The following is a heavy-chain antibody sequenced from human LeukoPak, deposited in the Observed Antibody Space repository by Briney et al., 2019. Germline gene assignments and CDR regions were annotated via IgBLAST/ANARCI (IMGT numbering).Heavy chain of an antibody. CDR1: GFTVSSNY. CDR3: AREQIIVAAIYFDY. D-gene: IGHD2-2*02. V-gene: IGHV3-53*01. J-gene: IGHJ4*02. Sequence: VGSLRLSCAASGFTVSSNYMSWVRQAPGKGLEWVSVIYSGGKTYYADSVKGRFTISRDNSKNTLYLQMNSLRAEDTAVYYCAREQIIVAAIYFDYWGQGTLVTVSS. CDR2: IYSGGKT.